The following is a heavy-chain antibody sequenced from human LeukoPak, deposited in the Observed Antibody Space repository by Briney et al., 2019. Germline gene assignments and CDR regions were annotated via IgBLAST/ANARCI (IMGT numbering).Heavy chain of an antibody. Sequence: GGSLRLSCAASGFTFSRYWMSWVRQAPGKGLEWVASIKQDGNVKYYVDSVKGRFTISRDNAKNSLYLQMNSLRAEDTAVYYCARPVYCGGDCYFYFDYWGQGTLVTVSS. D-gene: IGHD2-21*02. CDR2: IKQDGNVK. V-gene: IGHV3-7*01. CDR3: ARPVYCGGDCYFYFDY. CDR1: GFTFSRYW. J-gene: IGHJ4*02.